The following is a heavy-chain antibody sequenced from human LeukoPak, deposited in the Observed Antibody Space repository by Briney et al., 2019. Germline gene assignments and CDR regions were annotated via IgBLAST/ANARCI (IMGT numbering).Heavy chain of an antibody. Sequence: PSQTLSLTCTVSGGSISSGGYYWSWIRQHPGKGLEWIGYIYYSGSTYYNPSLKSRVTISVDTSKNQFSLKLSSVTAADTAVYYCASSPYSGYELYGMDVWGQGTTVTVSS. CDR2: IYYSGST. CDR1: GGSISSGGYY. J-gene: IGHJ6*02. D-gene: IGHD5-12*01. V-gene: IGHV4-31*03. CDR3: ASSPYSGYELYGMDV.